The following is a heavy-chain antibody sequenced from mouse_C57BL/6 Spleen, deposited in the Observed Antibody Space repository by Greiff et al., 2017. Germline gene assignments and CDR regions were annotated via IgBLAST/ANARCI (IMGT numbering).Heavy chain of an antibody. D-gene: IGHD2-5*01. CDR1: GFTFNTYA. CDR3: VRGAYSNYVDLDY. J-gene: IGHJ2*01. V-gene: IGHV10-3*01. Sequence: GGGLVQPKGSLNLSCVASGFTFNTYAMHRVRQAPGKGLEWVARIRSKSSNYATYYVDSVKDRFTISSDVPKSMLYLQMNNLKTEDTAMYHCVRGAYSNYVDLDYWGQGTTLTVSS. CDR2: IRSKSSNYAT.